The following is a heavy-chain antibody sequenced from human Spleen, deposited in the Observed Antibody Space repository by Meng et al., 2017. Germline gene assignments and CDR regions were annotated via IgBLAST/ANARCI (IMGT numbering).Heavy chain of an antibody. V-gene: IGHV3-7*01. CDR1: GFTFSSYW. CDR3: ARGGWGYCSSTSCYEDY. D-gene: IGHD2-2*01. CDR2: IKQDGSEK. Sequence: GESLKISCAASGFTFSSYWMSWVRQAPGKGLEWVANIKQDGSEKYYVDSVKGRFTISRDNAKNSLYLQMNSLRAEDTAVYYCARGGWGYCSSTSCYEDYWGQGTLVTVSS. J-gene: IGHJ4*02.